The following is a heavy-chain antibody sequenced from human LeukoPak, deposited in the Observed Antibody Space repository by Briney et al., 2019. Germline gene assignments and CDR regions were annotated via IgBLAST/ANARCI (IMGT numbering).Heavy chain of an antibody. CDR2: INSDGSVT. V-gene: IGHV3-74*01. Sequence: GGSLRLSCAASGFTFSSYWMHWVRQAPGKGLLWVSRINSDGSVTTYADSVKDRFTISRDNAKNTLYLQMNSLRAGDTAVYYCTRATGSFYGLGYWGQGTLVTVSS. CDR1: GFTFSSYW. CDR3: TRATGSFYGLGY. J-gene: IGHJ4*02. D-gene: IGHD1-26*01.